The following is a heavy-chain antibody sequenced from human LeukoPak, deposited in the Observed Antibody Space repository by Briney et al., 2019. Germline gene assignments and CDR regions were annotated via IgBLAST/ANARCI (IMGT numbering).Heavy chain of an antibody. J-gene: IGHJ4*02. CDR3: ARGKLSGDSTSTFDY. Sequence: SETLSLTCTVSGGSISSSSYYWGWTRQPPGTGLEWIGSIYYSGSTYYNPSLKSRVTISVDTSKNQFSLKLSSVTAADTAVYYCARGKLSGDSTSTFDYWGQGTLVTVSS. V-gene: IGHV4-39*07. D-gene: IGHD3-22*01. CDR1: GGSISSSSYY. CDR2: IYYSGST.